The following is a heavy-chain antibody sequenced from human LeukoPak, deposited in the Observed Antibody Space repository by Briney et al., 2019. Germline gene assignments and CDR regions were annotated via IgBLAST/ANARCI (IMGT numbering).Heavy chain of an antibody. CDR1: GGSVSSGSYY. V-gene: IGHV4-61*01. J-gene: IGHJ4*02. CDR3: ARGSGGIAAAGPVDY. D-gene: IGHD6-13*01. CDR2: IYYSGST. Sequence: PSETLFLTCTVSGGSVSSGSYYWSWIRQPPGKGLEWIGYIYYSGSTNYNPSLKSRVTISVDTSKNQFSLKLSSVTAADTAVYYCARGSGGIAAAGPVDYWGQGTLVTVSS.